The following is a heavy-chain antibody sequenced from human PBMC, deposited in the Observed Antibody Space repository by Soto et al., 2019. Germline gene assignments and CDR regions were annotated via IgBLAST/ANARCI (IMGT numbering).Heavy chain of an antibody. CDR2: IYYSGRT. D-gene: IGHD6-19*01. CDR1: GGCIRTSDG. J-gene: IGHJ5*02. V-gene: IGHV4-4*02. Sequence: PSETLSLACAVSGGCIRTSDGCNWVRQPPGKGLEWIGEIYYSGRTNFNPSLKSRFTISIDKSKNQVSLMLSSVTDADTAVYYCARRAVAGTSWFDPWGQGTQVTVSS. CDR3: ARRAVAGTSWFDP.